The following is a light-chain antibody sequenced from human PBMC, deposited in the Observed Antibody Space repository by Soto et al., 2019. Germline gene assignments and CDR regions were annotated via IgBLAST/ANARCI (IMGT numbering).Light chain of an antibody. J-gene: IGLJ1*01. CDR2: DVN. Sequence: QSVLTQPASVSGSPGQSITISCTGTSSDVGGYNYVSWYQQLPGKAPKLMIYDVNNRPSGVSNRFSGSKSGNTASLTISGLQAEDEADYYCSSYTGISTFVFGTGTKLTVL. CDR3: SSYTGISTFV. CDR1: SSDVGGYNY. V-gene: IGLV2-14*01.